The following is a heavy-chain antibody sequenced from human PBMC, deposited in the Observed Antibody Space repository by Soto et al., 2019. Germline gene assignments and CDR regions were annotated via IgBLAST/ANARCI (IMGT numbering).Heavy chain of an antibody. CDR1: GYTFTSYG. Sequence: QVQLVQSGAEVKKPGASVKVSCKASGYTFTSYGISWVRQAPGQGLEWMGWISAYNGNTNYAQKLQGRVTMTTDTSTSTAYMELRSLTSDDTAVYYCARRNKAAAAGIYYYYGMDVWGQGTTVTVSS. D-gene: IGHD6-13*01. CDR2: ISAYNGNT. V-gene: IGHV1-18*04. J-gene: IGHJ6*02. CDR3: ARRNKAAAAGIYYYYGMDV.